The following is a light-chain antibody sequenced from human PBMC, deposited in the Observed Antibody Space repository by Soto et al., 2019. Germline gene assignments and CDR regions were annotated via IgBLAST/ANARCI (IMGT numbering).Light chain of an antibody. J-gene: IGKJ4*01. Sequence: AIQVTQSPSSLSASVGDRVTITCRASQGIRNDLGWHQQKPGEAPKALIRAASYLESGVPSRFSGSGFGTVFTLTISTLQPEDFATYYCLQDYNSPFTFGGGTKVDIK. CDR1: QGIRND. CDR3: LQDYNSPFT. V-gene: IGKV1-6*01. CDR2: AAS.